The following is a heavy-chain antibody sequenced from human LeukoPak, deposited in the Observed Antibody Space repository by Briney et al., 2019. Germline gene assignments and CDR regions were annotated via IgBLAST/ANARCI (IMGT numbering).Heavy chain of an antibody. V-gene: IGHV7-4-1*02. D-gene: IGHD2-15*01. CDR3: ARVLGPADY. Sequence: ASVKVSCKASGYTFTSYAINWVRQAPGQGLEWMGWITTNTGNPTCAQGFTGRFVFSLDASVSTAYLQINSLKPEDTAVYYCARVLGPADYWGQGTLVTVSS. CDR2: ITTNTGNP. J-gene: IGHJ4*02. CDR1: GYTFTSYA.